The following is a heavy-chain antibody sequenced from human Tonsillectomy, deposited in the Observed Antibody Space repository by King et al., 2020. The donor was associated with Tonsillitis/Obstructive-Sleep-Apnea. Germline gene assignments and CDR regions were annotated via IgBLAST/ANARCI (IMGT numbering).Heavy chain of an antibody. V-gene: IGHV4-31*03. D-gene: IGHD3-22*01. Sequence: QLQESGPGLVKPSQTLSLTCTVSGGSISSGGYYWSWIRQPPGKGLEWIGYIYYSGSTYYNPSLKSRVTISVDTYKNQFSLKLSSVTAADTAVYYCAGEGRYYYDSSGYYQYYFDYWGQGTLVTVSS. CDR1: GGSISSGGYY. CDR2: IYYSGST. J-gene: IGHJ4*02. CDR3: AGEGRYYYDSSGYYQYYFDY.